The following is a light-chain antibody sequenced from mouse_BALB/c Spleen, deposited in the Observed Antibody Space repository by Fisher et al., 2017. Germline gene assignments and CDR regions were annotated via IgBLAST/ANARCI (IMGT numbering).Light chain of an antibody. CDR1: SSVSY. V-gene: IGKV4-68*01. Sequence: IVLTQSTALMAASPGEKVTISCSASSSVSYMYWYQQKPGSSPKPWIYRTSNLASGVPARFSGSGSGTSYSLTISSMEAEDAATYYCQQWSSNPLTFGAGTKLELK. J-gene: IGKJ5*01. CDR2: RTS. CDR3: QQWSSNPLT.